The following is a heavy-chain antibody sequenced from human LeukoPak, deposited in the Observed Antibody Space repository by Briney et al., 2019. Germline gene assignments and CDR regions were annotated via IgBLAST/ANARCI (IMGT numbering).Heavy chain of an antibody. Sequence: GGSLRLSCAASGFSVGNNYMSWVRQAPGKGLEWVSGINWNGGSTGYADSVKGRFTISRDNAKNSLYLQMNSLRAEDTALYYCARDSSSWYSYWGRGTLVTVSS. CDR1: GFSVGNNY. D-gene: IGHD6-13*01. J-gene: IGHJ4*02. V-gene: IGHV3-20*04. CDR3: ARDSSSWYSY. CDR2: INWNGGST.